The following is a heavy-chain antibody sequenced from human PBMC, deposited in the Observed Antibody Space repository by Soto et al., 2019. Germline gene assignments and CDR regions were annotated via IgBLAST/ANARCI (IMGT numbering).Heavy chain of an antibody. V-gene: IGHV1-46*03. CDR2: INPLGPSA. CDR1: GYTFSNYY. D-gene: IGHD3-16*01. J-gene: IGHJ5*02. Sequence: QRQLVQSGAEVKKPGASVKVSCKASGYTFSNYYIHWVRQAPGQGLEWIGVINPLGPSANYAQKFHGRVTVTRDMSTTTVYLELRSLRSDDTAMYYCAIISHDYADFHGVDPWGQGTLVIVSS. CDR3: AIISHDYADFHGVDP.